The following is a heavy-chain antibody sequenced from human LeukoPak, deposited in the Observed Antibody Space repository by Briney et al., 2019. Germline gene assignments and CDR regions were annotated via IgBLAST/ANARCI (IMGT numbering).Heavy chain of an antibody. CDR3: AREMNAFDI. CDR2: ISYDGSNK. CDR1: GFSLSRYA. J-gene: IGHJ3*02. Sequence: QSGGSLRLSCAASGFSLSRYAMHWVRQAPGKGLEWVAFISYDGSNKYSADSVKGRFTISRDNSKNTLYLQMNSLRAEDTAVYYCAREMNAFDIWGQGTMVTVSS. V-gene: IGHV3-30-3*01.